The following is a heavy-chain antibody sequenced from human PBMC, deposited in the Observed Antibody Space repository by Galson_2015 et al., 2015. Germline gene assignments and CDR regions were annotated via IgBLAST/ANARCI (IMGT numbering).Heavy chain of an antibody. V-gene: IGHV1-3*01. CDR2: INAGNGNT. J-gene: IGHJ4*02. D-gene: IGHD2-2*01. CDR3: ARSVVVPAALDY. Sequence: SVKVSCKASGYTFTSYAMHWVRQAPGQRLEWMGWINAGNGNTKYSQKFQGRVTITRDTSASTAYMELSSLRSEDTAVYYCARSVVVPAALDYWGQGTLVTVSS. CDR1: GYTFTSYA.